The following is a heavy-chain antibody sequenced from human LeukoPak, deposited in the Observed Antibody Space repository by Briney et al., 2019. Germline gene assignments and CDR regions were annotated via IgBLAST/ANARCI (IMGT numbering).Heavy chain of an antibody. J-gene: IGHJ4*02. CDR1: GGSISSYY. Sequence: SETLSLTCTVSGGSISSYYWSWIRQPPGKGLEWLGYIYYSGTTNYNPSLKSRVTISVDTSKNQFSLKLSFVTAADTAVYYCARGVYIAAAQYGYWGQGTLVTVSS. CDR3: ARGVYIAAAQYGY. CDR2: IYYSGTT. V-gene: IGHV4-59*01. D-gene: IGHD6-13*01.